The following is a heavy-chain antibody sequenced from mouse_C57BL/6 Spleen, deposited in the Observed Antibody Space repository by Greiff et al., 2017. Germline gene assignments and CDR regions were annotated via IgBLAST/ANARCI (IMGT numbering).Heavy chain of an antibody. CDR2: IDPSASYT. V-gene: IGHV1-50*01. J-gene: IGHJ2*01. CDR1: GYTFPSYW. Sequence: QVQLQQPGAELVKPGASVKLSCKASGYTFPSYWMQWVKQRPGQGLEWIGEIDPSASYTNYNQKFKGKATLTVDTSPSTAYMQLSSLTSEDSAVYYCARSGVDGNYIFDYWGQGTTLTGSS. D-gene: IGHD2-1*01. CDR3: ARSGVDGNYIFDY.